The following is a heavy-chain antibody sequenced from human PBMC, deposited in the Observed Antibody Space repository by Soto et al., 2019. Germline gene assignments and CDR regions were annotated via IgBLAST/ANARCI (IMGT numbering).Heavy chain of an antibody. J-gene: IGHJ4*02. CDR1: GFTFSSYG. CDR2: ISYDGSNK. Sequence: GGSLRLSCAASGFTFSSYGMHWVRQAPGKGLEWVAVISYDGSNKYYADSVKGRFTISRDNSKNTLYLQTNSLRAEDTAVYYCAKIPTYYYDSSGYYLGYFDYWGQGTLVTVS. V-gene: IGHV3-30*18. CDR3: AKIPTYYYDSSGYYLGYFDY. D-gene: IGHD3-22*01.